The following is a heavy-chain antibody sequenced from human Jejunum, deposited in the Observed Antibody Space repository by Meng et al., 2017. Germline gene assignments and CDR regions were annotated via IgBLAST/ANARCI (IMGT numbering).Heavy chain of an antibody. CDR1: GGSISSGDYY. CDR2: IYYSGST. CDR3: ARDRTTGRYFDY. V-gene: IGHV4-30-4*01. Sequence: QLQESGPVLVKPSQTLSLTCTVSGGSISSGDYYWSWIRQPPGKGLEWIGYIYYSGSTYYNPSLKSRVTISVDTSKNQFSLKLSSVTAADTAVYYCARDRTTGRYFDYWGQGTLVTVSS. D-gene: IGHD4-11*01. J-gene: IGHJ4*02.